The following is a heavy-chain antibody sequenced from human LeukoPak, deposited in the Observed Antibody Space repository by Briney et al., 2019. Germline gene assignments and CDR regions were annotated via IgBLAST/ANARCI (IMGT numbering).Heavy chain of an antibody. J-gene: IGHJ4*02. CDR1: GFTFSSYG. D-gene: IGHD1-20*01. V-gene: IGHV3-33*01. Sequence: GGSLRLSCAASGFTFSSYGMHWVRQAPGKGLEWVAVIWYDGSNKYYADSVKGRFTISRDNSKNTLYLQMNSLRAEDTAVYYCARGHAVSLFDYWGQGTLVTVSS. CDR3: ARGHAVSLFDY. CDR2: IWYDGSNK.